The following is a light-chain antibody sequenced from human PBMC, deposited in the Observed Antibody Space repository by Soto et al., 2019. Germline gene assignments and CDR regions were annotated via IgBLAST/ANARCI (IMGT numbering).Light chain of an antibody. CDR3: QSYDSSLSGWV. CDR2: GNS. CDR1: SSNIGAGYD. Sequence: QSVLTQPPSVSGAPGQRVTISCTGSSSNIGAGYDVHWYQQLPGTAPKLLIYGNSNRPSGVPDRFSGSKSGTSASLGITGLQAEAEADYYCQSYDSSLSGWVFGGGTKLTVL. J-gene: IGLJ3*02. V-gene: IGLV1-40*01.